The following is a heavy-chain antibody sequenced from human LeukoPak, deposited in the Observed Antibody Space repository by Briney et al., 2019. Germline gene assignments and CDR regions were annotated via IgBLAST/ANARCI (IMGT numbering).Heavy chain of an antibody. J-gene: IGHJ4*02. D-gene: IGHD1-14*01. CDR1: GFTFSSYG. CDR3: AKDMTGNSYYLDY. CDR2: IWYDGSNK. Sequence: GGSLRLSCAASGFTFSSYGMYWVRQAPGKGLEWVAVIWYDGSNKFYVDSVKGRFTISRDNSKNTLYLQMNSLRAEDTAVYYCAKDMTGNSYYLDYWGQGTLVTVSS. V-gene: IGHV3-33*06.